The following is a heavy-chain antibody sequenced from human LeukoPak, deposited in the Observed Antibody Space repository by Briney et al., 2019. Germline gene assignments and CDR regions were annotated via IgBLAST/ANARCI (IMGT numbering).Heavy chain of an antibody. J-gene: IGHJ5*02. CDR3: ARDGEYYGSGNWFDP. CDR2: IMQDGSKK. CDR1: GFTFSSYF. D-gene: IGHD3-10*01. Sequence: PGGSLRLSCAASGFTFSSYFMTWVRQAPGKGLEWVANIMQDGSKKYYVDSVKGRFSISRDNAKNSLFLHMNSLRAEDTAVYYCARDGEYYGSGNWFDPWGQGTLVTASS. V-gene: IGHV3-7*01.